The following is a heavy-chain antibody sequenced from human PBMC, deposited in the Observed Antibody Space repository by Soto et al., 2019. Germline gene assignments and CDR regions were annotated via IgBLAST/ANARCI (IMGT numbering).Heavy chain of an antibody. CDR3: ARVPAGYRHFDY. Sequence: PGGSLRLSCAASGFTVISNYMSWVRQAPGKGLEWVSVIYSGGSTYYAGSVKGRFTISRDNSKNTLYLQMNSLRAEDTAVYYCARVPAGYRHFDYCGQGTMVTVSS. D-gene: IGHD2-15*01. CDR1: GFTVISNY. CDR2: IYSGGST. V-gene: IGHV3-53*01. J-gene: IGHJ4*02.